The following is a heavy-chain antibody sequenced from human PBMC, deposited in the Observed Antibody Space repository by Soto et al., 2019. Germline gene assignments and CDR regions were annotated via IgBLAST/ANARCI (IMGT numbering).Heavy chain of an antibody. CDR1: GYTFTSYY. Sequence: QVQLVQSGAEVQNPGASVKVYCKASGYTFTSYYMHWVRLAPGQGLEWMGIINPDGGGTSYAQQFQGKVIMTSDTTTSTVYMEMSRLRSEYPAVYYCAVGGNELSLDVWGQGTPDTVSS. CDR2: INPDGGGT. V-gene: IGHV1-46*01. D-gene: IGHD1-1*01. CDR3: AVGGNELSLDV. J-gene: IGHJ6*01.